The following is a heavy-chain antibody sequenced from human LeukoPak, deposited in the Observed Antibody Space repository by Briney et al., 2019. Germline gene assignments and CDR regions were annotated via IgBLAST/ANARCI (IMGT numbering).Heavy chain of an antibody. J-gene: IGHJ2*01. CDR2: IIPIFGTA. V-gene: IGHV1-69*13. Sequence: GASVKVSCKASGGTFSSYAISWVRQAPGQGLEWMGGIIPIFGTANYAQKFQGRVTITADESTSTAYMELSSLRSEDTAVYYCARDRSDSSGFYWYFDLWGRGTLVTVSS. CDR3: ARDRSDSSGFYWYFDL. D-gene: IGHD3-22*01. CDR1: GGTFSSYA.